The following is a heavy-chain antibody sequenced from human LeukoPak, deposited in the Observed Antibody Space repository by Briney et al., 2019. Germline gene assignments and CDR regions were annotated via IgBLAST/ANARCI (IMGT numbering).Heavy chain of an antibody. V-gene: IGHV3-23*01. CDR2: ITGSGRGT. J-gene: IGHJ3*02. CDR3: SKDPNGDYVGAFDM. D-gene: IGHD4-17*01. CDR1: GFTFSSHW. Sequence: GGSLRLSCVASGFTFSSHWMHWVRQAPGKGLEWVSSITGSGRGTYYADSVKGRFSVSRDNSQNTVFLHMNSLRADDTALYYCSKDPNGDYVGAFDMWGPGTMVTVSS.